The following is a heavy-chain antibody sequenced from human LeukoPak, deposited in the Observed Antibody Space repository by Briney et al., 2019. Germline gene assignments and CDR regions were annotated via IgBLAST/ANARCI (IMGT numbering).Heavy chain of an antibody. V-gene: IGHV4-61*08. D-gene: IGHD3-3*01. CDR3: ARLIFSEYYFDH. Sequence: SETLSLTCTVSGGSISSGGYYWSWIRQPPGKGLEWIGYIYYSGNTNYNPSLKSRVTISVDTSKNQFSLKLSSVTAADTAVYYCARLIFSEYYFDHWGQGILVTVSS. CDR2: IYYSGNT. J-gene: IGHJ4*02. CDR1: GGSISSGGYY.